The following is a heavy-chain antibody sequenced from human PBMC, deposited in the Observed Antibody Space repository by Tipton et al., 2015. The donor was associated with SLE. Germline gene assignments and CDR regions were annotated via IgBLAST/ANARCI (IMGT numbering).Heavy chain of an antibody. CDR2: IYYSGST. CDR3: ARASYHYDSSGYYLIDY. V-gene: IGHV4-30-4*01. J-gene: IGHJ4*02. CDR1: GGSISSGDYY. Sequence: LRLSCTVSGGSISSGDYYWSWIRQPPGKGLEWIGYIYYSGSTYYNPSLKSRVTISVDTSKNQFSLKLSSVTAADTAVYYCARASYHYDSSGYYLIDYWGQGTLVTVSS. D-gene: IGHD3-22*01.